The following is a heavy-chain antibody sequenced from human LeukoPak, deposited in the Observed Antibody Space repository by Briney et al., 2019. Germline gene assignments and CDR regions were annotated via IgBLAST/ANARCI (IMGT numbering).Heavy chain of an antibody. CDR1: GFTVSSNY. D-gene: IGHD1-1*01. Sequence: GGPLRLSCAASGFTVSSNYMSWVRQAPGKGLEWVSVIYSGGSTYYADPVKGRFTISRDNAKNSLYLQMSSLRAEDTAVYYCARDRGTWNDDGFDYWGQGTLVTVSS. V-gene: IGHV3-53*01. CDR3: ARDRGTWNDDGFDY. J-gene: IGHJ4*02. CDR2: IYSGGST.